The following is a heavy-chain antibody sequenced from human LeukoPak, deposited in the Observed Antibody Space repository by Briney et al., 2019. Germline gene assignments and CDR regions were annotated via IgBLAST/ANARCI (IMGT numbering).Heavy chain of an antibody. CDR2: INHSGST. CDR1: GGSFSGYY. J-gene: IGHJ4*02. Sequence: PSETLSLTCAVYGGSFSGYYWSWIRQPPGKGLEWIGEINHSGSTNYNPSLKSRVTISVDTSKNQFSLKLSSVTAADTAVYYCARTEYSYGYSYWGQGTLVTVSS. CDR3: ARTEYSYGYSY. D-gene: IGHD5-18*01. V-gene: IGHV4-34*01.